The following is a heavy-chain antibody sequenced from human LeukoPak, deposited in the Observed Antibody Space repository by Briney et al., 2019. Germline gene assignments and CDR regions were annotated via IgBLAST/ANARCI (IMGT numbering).Heavy chain of an antibody. Sequence: SETLSLTCTVSGGSISSYYWSWIRQSPGKGLEWIGYIYYSGSTNYNPSLKSRVTISVDTSKNQFSLKLSSVTAADTAVYYCAILRGYCSGGSCYPWGWFDPWGQGTLVTVSS. CDR1: GGSISSYY. J-gene: IGHJ5*02. D-gene: IGHD2-15*01. CDR2: IYYSGST. V-gene: IGHV4-59*08. CDR3: AILRGYCSGGSCYPWGWFDP.